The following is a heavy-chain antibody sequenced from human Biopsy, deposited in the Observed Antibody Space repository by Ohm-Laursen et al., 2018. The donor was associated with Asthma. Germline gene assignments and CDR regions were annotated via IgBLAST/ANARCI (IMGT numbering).Heavy chain of an antibody. Sequence: SLRLSCAASGFTFSNYGMHWVRQVAGRGLDWVAVVTYDGISQYYAESVKGRFTISRDNSRNTLNLQMNSVRPDDTAVYLCARERAGVLDSYNGMDVWGPGTTVSVSS. CDR3: ARERAGVLDSYNGMDV. CDR2: VTYDGISQ. V-gene: IGHV3-30*03. D-gene: IGHD2-8*01. J-gene: IGHJ6*02. CDR1: GFTFSNYG.